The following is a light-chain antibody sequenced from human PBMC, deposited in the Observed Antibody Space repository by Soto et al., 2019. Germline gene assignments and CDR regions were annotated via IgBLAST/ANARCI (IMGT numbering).Light chain of an antibody. Sequence: QAVVTQPPSVHAAPGQKGTNFYSGGNSNIGSSYVSWYQQLPGTAPKLLIYDNNKRPSGIPDRFSGSKSGTSATLGITGLQTGDEADYYCGTWDSSPSAWVFGGGTKVTVL. CDR2: DNN. CDR1: NSNIGSSY. V-gene: IGLV1-51*01. J-gene: IGLJ3*02. CDR3: GTWDSSPSAWV.